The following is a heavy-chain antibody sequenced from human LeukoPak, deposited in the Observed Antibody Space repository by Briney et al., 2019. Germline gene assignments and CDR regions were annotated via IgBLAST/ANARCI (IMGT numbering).Heavy chain of an antibody. CDR2: VNNDGTST. D-gene: IGHD1-14*01. Sequence: PGGSLRLSCAASGFTFSSYSMHWVRQAPGKGLVWVSRVNNDGTSTRYADSVKGRFTISRDNAKNTLYLQMNSLRAEDTAVYFCAREVSADSWDNWLDPWGQGTLVTVSS. V-gene: IGHV3-74*01. CDR3: AREVSADSWDNWLDP. J-gene: IGHJ5*02. CDR1: GFTFSSYS.